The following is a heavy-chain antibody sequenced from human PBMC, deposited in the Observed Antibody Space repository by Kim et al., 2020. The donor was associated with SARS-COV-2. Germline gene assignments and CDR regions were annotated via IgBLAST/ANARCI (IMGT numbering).Heavy chain of an antibody. CDR3: GRGHRSDDYVDS. D-gene: IGHD3-16*01. CDR2: IFDDGTRT. V-gene: IGHV3-74*01. CDR1: GFAFSSHW. J-gene: IGHJ4*02. Sequence: GGSLRLSCAASGFAFSSHWMHWVRQVPGKGLVWVSRIFDDGTRTNYADSVKGRFTISRDNAKNTVYLQMNSLGAEDTAVYYCGRGHRSDDYVDSWGQGTL.